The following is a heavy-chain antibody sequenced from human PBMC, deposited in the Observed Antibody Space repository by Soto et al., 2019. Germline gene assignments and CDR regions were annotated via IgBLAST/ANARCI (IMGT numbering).Heavy chain of an antibody. J-gene: IGHJ4*02. CDR2: IYYSGTT. CDR3: ARHGGSSWSDFDY. Sequence: QLQMKESGPGLVKPSETLSLTCIVSGGSISGSGYYWGWIRPPPGKGLDWIGTIYYSGTTYYKRSPKRRVTISVDTSQNQFSLTLSSMTAADTAVYYCARHGGSSWSDFDYWGQGTLVTVSS. V-gene: IGHV4-39*01. D-gene: IGHD6-13*01. CDR1: GGSISGSGYY.